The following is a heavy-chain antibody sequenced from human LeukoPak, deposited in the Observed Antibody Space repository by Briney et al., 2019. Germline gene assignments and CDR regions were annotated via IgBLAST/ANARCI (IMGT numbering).Heavy chain of an antibody. V-gene: IGHV3-11*01. CDR1: GFTFSDHY. CDR3: GRGHWGIDY. J-gene: IGHJ4*01. D-gene: IGHD3-16*01. CDR2: ISGSGNSI. Sequence: GGSLRLSCAASGFTFSDHYMSWIRQVPGKGLEWVAYISGSGNSIDYADSVKGRFTISRDNAKNSVYLQMNSLRAEDTAVFYCGRGHWGIDYWGHGTLVTVSS.